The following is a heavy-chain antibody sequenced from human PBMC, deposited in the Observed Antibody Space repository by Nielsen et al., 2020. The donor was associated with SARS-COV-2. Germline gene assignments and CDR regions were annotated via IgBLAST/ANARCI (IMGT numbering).Heavy chain of an antibody. J-gene: IGHJ4*02. CDR1: GVSVSSGSYF. CDR3: ARHDYNNYEINY. Sequence: SETLSLTCTVSGVSVSSGSYFWSWIRQPPGKRLEWIGYMFYIGTANYNPSFQSRVNISVDTSKNQFSLKLNSVTAADTAVYYCARHDYNNYEINYWGQGTLVTVSS. CDR2: MFYIGTA. V-gene: IGHV4-61*01. D-gene: IGHD4-11*01.